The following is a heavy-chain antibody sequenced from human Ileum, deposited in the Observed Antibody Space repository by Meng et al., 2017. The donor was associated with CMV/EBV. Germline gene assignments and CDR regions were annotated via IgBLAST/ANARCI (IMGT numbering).Heavy chain of an antibody. CDR2: INPDIGDV. CDR3: ARDRVMTTVTKYYYYYGMDV. CDR1: GYTFSAYS. V-gene: IGHV1-2*02. Sequence: ASVKVSCKASGYTFSAYSMHWVRQAPGQGLEWMGWINPDIGDVNYAQNFQGRVTMTSDTSISTAYMELSRLRSDDTAVYYCARDRVMTTVTKYYYYYGMDVWGQGTTVNGAS. J-gene: IGHJ6*01. D-gene: IGHD4-11*01.